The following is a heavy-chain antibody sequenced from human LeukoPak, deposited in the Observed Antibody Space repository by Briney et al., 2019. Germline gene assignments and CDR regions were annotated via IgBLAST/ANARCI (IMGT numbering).Heavy chain of an antibody. Sequence: PGGSLRLSCAASGFTFSSYSMNWVRQAPGKGLEWVSSISSNSSYIYYADSVKGRFTISRDNAKNSLYLQMNSLRAEDTAVYYCAREGIAAAGEFDYWGQGTLVTVSS. J-gene: IGHJ4*02. CDR2: ISSNSSYI. CDR1: GFTFSSYS. V-gene: IGHV3-21*01. CDR3: AREGIAAAGEFDY. D-gene: IGHD6-13*01.